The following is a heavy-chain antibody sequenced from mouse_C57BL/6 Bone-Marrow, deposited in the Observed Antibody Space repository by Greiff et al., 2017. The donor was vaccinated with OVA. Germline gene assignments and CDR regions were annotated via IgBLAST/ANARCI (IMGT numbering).Heavy chain of an antibody. D-gene: IGHD1-1*01. CDR1: GYTFTSYG. CDR3: ARSLFITTVVAEYFDY. CDR2: IYPRSGNT. J-gene: IGHJ2*01. V-gene: IGHV1-81*01. Sequence: VKLQQSGAELARPGASVKLSCKASGYTFTSYGISWVKQRTGQGLEWIGEIYPRSGNTYYNEKFKGKATLTADKSSSTAYMELRSLTSEDSAVYFCARSLFITTVVAEYFDYWGQGTTLTVSS.